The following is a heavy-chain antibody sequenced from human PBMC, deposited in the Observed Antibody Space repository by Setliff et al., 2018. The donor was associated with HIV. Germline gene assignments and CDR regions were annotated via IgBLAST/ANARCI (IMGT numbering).Heavy chain of an antibody. CDR1: GYIFTDYY. V-gene: IGHV1-2*06. CDR3: AREPIGGDDAFDI. CDR2: INPNSGGT. Sequence: ASVKVSCKASGYIFTDYYMHWVRQAPGQELGWMGRINPNSGGTNYAQKFQGRVTITRDTSATTAYMELSSLRSEDTAIFYCAREPIGGDDAFDIWGQGTMVTVSS. D-gene: IGHD2-21*02. J-gene: IGHJ3*02.